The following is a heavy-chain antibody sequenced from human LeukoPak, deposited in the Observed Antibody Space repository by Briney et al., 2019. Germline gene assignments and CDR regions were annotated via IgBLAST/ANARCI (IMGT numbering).Heavy chain of an antibody. J-gene: IGHJ3*02. CDR2: ISPSSGNT. V-gene: IGHV1-18*01. CDR3: ARAGTTVTGGDAFDI. CDR1: GYIFMTFG. D-gene: IGHD1-1*01. Sequence: ASVTVSCKASGYIFMTFGISWVRQAPGQGLEWMGWISPSSGNTNSAQKSQGRLSMSTDTSTGIAYMHLRSLTPDDTALYYCARAGTTVTGGDAFDIWGQGTMVIVSA.